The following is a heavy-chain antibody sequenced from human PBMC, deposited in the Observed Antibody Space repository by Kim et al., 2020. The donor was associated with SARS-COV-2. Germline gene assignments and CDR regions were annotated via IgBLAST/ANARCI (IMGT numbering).Heavy chain of an antibody. D-gene: IGHD6-13*01. Sequence: GGSLRLSCAASGFTFSSYGMHWVRQAPGKGLEWVAVIWYDGSNNYYAYSVKGRFTISRDNSKNTLYLQMNSQRAEDTAVYYCARDEGDSSSWYGSVDYWGQGTLVTVSS. CDR2: IWYDGSNN. V-gene: IGHV3-33*01. J-gene: IGHJ4*02. CDR1: GFTFSSYG. CDR3: ARDEGDSSSWYGSVDY.